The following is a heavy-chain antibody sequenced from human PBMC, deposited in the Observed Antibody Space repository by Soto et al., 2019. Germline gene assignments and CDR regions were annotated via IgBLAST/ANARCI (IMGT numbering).Heavy chain of an antibody. Sequence: GGPVKGSCKGSGYTLPSHYIHRVRQAPGQGLEWMGIINPSGGSTRYAQKFPGRVTMTRDTSTSTVYMELSSLRSEDTAVYYCARTGRGSVEWGLFDYWGQGTLVTVSS. CDR1: GYTLPSHY. CDR2: INPSGGST. J-gene: IGHJ4*02. CDR3: ARTGRGSVEWGLFDY. D-gene: IGHD1-26*01. V-gene: IGHV1-46*01.